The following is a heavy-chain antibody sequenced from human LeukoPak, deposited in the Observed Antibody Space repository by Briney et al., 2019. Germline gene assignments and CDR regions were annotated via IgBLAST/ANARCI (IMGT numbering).Heavy chain of an antibody. D-gene: IGHD2-2*01. J-gene: IGHJ5*02. V-gene: IGHV4-59*12. CDR2: IYYSGST. Sequence: SETLSLTCTVSGGSISSYHWSWIRQPPGKGLEWIGSIYYSGSTYYNPSLKSRVTISVDTSKNQFSLKLSSVTAADTAVYYCARLTSIVVVPAAGWFDPWGQGTLVTVSS. CDR1: GGSISSYH. CDR3: ARLTSIVVVPAAGWFDP.